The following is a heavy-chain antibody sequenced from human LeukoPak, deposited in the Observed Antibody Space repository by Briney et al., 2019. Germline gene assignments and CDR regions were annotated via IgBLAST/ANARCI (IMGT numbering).Heavy chain of an antibody. CDR3: ARDSLTPSNAFDI. Sequence: SETLSLTCTVSGGSVASTGRYWGWIRQPPGKGLEWIGSAYYTGDTYSPPSLRSRLSISVDTSKNQFALTLSSVTAADTAVYYCARDSLTPSNAFDIWGQGTMVTVSS. D-gene: IGHD2-15*01. V-gene: IGHV4-39*06. CDR1: GGSVASTGRY. J-gene: IGHJ3*02. CDR2: AYYTGDT.